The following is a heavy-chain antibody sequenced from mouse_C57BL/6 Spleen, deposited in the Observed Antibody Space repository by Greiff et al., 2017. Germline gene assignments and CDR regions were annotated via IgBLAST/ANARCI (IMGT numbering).Heavy chain of an antibody. Sequence: VQLQQSGAELVRPGASVKMSCKASGYTFTSYTMHWVKQRPGQGLEWIGYINPSSGYTKYNQKFKDKATLTADKSSSTAYMQLSSLTSEDSAVYDCARPITAVVAKAMDYWGQGTSVTVSS. V-gene: IGHV1-4*01. CDR1: GYTFTSYT. D-gene: IGHD1-1*01. J-gene: IGHJ4*01. CDR2: INPSSGYT. CDR3: ARPITAVVAKAMDY.